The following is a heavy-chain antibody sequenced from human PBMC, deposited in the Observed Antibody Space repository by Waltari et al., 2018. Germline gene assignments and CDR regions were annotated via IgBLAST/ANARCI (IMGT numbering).Heavy chain of an antibody. V-gene: IGHV4-4*02. CDR3: ARDRGRGLYLDS. J-gene: IGHJ4*02. Sequence: QLQLEQLGPGLVKPSEPLSLICAVSGDSMGDSDLWNWVRQSPGKGLEWIGQVHRSGRTNYNPSFASRVTVSVDTSTNHFSLKVTSATAADTAVYYCARDRGRGLYLDSWGQGILVTVSP. D-gene: IGHD2-15*01. CDR1: GDSMGDSDL. CDR2: VHRSGRT.